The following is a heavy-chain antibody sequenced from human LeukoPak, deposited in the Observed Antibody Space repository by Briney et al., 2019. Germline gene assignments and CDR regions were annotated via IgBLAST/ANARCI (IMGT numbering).Heavy chain of an antibody. CDR3: ARESAVEQWLASFDY. CDR2: ISSSSSYI. CDR1: GFTFSSYS. D-gene: IGHD6-19*01. Sequence: PGGSLRLSRAASGFTFSSYSMNWVRQAPGKGLEWVSSISSSSSYIYYADSVKGRFTISRDNAKNSLYLQMNSLRAEDTAVYFCARESAVEQWLASFDYWGQGTLVTVSS. J-gene: IGHJ4*02. V-gene: IGHV3-21*01.